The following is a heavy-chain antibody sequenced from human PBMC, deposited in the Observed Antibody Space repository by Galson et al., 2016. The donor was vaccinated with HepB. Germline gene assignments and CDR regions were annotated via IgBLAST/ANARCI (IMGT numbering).Heavy chain of an antibody. CDR1: GISVSNNY. J-gene: IGHJ4*02. D-gene: IGHD6-19*01. CDR2: IYSGGAT. V-gene: IGHV3-53*01. CDR3: AVSSGWRPEFDY. Sequence: SLRLSCAASGISVSNNYMIWVRQAPGKGLEWVSSIYSGGATHYADSVKGRFTISRDSSKNTLYLQMNSLRAEDTAVYFCAVSSGWRPEFDYWGQGTLVAVSS.